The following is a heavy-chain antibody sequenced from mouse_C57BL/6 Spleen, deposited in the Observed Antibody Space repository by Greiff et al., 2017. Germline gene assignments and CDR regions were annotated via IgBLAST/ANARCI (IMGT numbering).Heavy chain of an antibody. CDR3: TRRIYYYGSSPFAY. J-gene: IGHJ3*01. CDR2: IDPETGGT. CDR1: GYTFTDYE. V-gene: IGHV1-15*01. D-gene: IGHD1-1*01. Sequence: QVQLKESGAELVRPGASVTLSCKASGYTFTDYEMHWVKQTPVHGLEWIGAIDPETGGTAYNQKFKGKAILTADKSSSTAYMELRSLTSEDSAVYYCTRRIYYYGSSPFAYWGQGTLVTVSA.